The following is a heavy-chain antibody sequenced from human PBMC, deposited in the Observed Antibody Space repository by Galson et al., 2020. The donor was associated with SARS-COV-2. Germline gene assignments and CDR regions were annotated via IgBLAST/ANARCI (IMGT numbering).Heavy chain of an antibody. CDR3: AAYYYDSSGYYY. J-gene: IGHJ4*02. Sequence: GESLKISCAASGFTFSSYAMSWVRQAPGKGLEWVSAISGSGGSTYYADSVKGRFTISRDNSKNTLYLQMNSLRAEDTAVYYCAAYYYDSSGYYYWGQGTLVTVSS. D-gene: IGHD3-22*01. CDR2: ISGSGGST. CDR1: GFTFSSYA. V-gene: IGHV3-23*01.